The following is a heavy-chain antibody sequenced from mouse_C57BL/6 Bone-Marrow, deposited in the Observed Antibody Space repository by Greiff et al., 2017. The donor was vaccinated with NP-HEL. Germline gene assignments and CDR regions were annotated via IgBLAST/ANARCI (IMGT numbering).Heavy chain of an antibody. CDR3: ARTDRERRRYFDV. Sequence: QVQLQHPGAELVKPGASVKLSCKASGYTFTSYWMHWVKQRPGQGLEWIGMIHPNSGSTNYNEKFKSKATLTVDKSSSTAYMQLSSLTSEDSAVYYGARTDRERRRYFDVWGTGTTVTVSS. CDR2: IHPNSGST. CDR1: GYTFTSYW. J-gene: IGHJ1*03. D-gene: IGHD3-3*01. V-gene: IGHV1-64*01.